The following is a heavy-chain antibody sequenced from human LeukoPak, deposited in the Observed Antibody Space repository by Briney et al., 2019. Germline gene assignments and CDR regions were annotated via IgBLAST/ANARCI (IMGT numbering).Heavy chain of an antibody. D-gene: IGHD6-13*01. CDR3: AKDVGGSSWFPYYFDY. CDR1: GFTFSSYA. J-gene: IGHJ4*02. V-gene: IGHV3-23*01. Sequence: GGSLRLSCAASGFTFSSYAMSWVRQAPGKGLEWGSAISGSGGSTYYADSVKGRFTISRDNSKNTLYLQMNSLRAEDTAVYYCAKDVGGSSWFPYYFDYWGQGTLVTVSS. CDR2: ISGSGGST.